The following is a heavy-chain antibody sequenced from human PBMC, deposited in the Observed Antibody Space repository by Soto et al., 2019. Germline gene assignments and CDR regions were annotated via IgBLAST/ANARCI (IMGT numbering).Heavy chain of an antibody. CDR3: ARFLAVGDYYYGMNV. V-gene: IGHV1-69*06. D-gene: IGHD2-15*01. Sequence: SVKVSCKASGGTFSSYAISWVRQAPGQGLEWMGGIIPIFGTANYAQKFQGRVTITADKSTSTAYMELSSLRSEDTAVYYCARFLAVGDYYYGMNVWGQGTTVTVSS. CDR1: GGTFSSYA. J-gene: IGHJ6*02. CDR2: IIPIFGTA.